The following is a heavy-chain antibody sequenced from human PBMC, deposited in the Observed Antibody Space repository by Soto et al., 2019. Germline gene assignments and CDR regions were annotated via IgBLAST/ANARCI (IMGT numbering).Heavy chain of an antibody. J-gene: IGHJ6*02. CDR3: ASYSITMIVVVPSYYYGMDV. CDR1: GGTFSSYT. Sequence: SVKVSCKASGGTFSSYTISWVRQAPGQGLEWMGRIIPILGIANYAQKFQGRVTITADKSTSTAYMELSSLRSEDTAVYYCASYSITMIVVVPSYYYGMDVWGQRTTVIV. CDR2: IIPILGIA. V-gene: IGHV1-69*02. D-gene: IGHD3-22*01.